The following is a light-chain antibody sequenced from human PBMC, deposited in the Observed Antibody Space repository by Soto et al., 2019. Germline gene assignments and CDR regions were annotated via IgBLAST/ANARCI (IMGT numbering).Light chain of an antibody. CDR2: EGS. CDR1: SSDVGRYNL. J-gene: IGLJ2*01. CDR3: SSYAGTTTFVV. Sequence: QSALTQPASVSVSPGQSITISCTGSSSDVGRYNLVSWYQHHPGKAPKLMIYEGSKRPSGVSNRFSGSKSGSTASLTISGLQAEDEADYYCSSYAGTTTFVVFGGGTKLTVL. V-gene: IGLV2-23*01.